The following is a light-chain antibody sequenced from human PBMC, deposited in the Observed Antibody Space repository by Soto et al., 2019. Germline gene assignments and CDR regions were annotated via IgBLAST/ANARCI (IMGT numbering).Light chain of an antibody. CDR1: QSVDSK. CDR3: QQYYVWNT. J-gene: IGKJ4*01. V-gene: IGKV3D-15*01. CDR2: DAS. Sequence: VLTQSPATLSVSPGERAIFSCRASQSVDSKLAWYQQKLGQAPRLLIYDASTRATGIPARFSGSGSGTEFTLTISSLQSEDFAIYYCQQYYVWNTFGGGTKV.